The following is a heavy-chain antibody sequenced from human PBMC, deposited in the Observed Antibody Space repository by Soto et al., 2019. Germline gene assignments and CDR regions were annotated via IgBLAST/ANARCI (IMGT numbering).Heavy chain of an antibody. CDR1: GFTVSSNY. CDR2: IYSCGST. D-gene: IGHD6-19*01. V-gene: IGHV3-66*03. CDR3: ARSRLAVAGSVYFDY. J-gene: IGHJ4*02. Sequence: GGSLRLSCSASGFTVSSNYMSWVRQAPGKGLEWVSVIYSCGSTYYADSVKGRFTISRDNSKNTLYLQMNSLRAEDTAVYYCARSRLAVAGSVYFDYWGQGTLVTVSS.